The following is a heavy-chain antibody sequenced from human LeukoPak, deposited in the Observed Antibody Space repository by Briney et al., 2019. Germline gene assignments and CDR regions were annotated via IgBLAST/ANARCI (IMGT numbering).Heavy chain of an antibody. V-gene: IGHV4-38-2*02. CDR1: GYSISSGYY. Sequence: SETLSLTCTVSGYSISSGYYWGWIRQPPGKGLEWIGSIYHSESTYYNPSLKSRVTISVDTSKNQFSLKLSSVTAADTAVYYCARGRDDSSGWYFRSTVYYYMDVWGKGTTVTISS. CDR2: IYHSEST. CDR3: ARGRDDSSGWYFRSTVYYYMDV. D-gene: IGHD6-19*01. J-gene: IGHJ6*03.